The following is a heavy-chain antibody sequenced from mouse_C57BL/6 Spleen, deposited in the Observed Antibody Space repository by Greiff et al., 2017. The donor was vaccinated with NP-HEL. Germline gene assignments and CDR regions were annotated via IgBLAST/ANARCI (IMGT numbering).Heavy chain of an antibody. J-gene: IGHJ2*01. Sequence: QVQLQQPGAELVKPGASVKLSCKASGYTFTSYWMHWVKQRPGQGLEWIGMIHPNSGSTNYNEKFKSKATLTVDKSSSTAYMQLSSLTSEDSAVYYCARELYDYGDFDYWGQGTTLTVSS. V-gene: IGHV1-64*01. CDR3: ARELYDYGDFDY. CDR1: GYTFTSYW. D-gene: IGHD2-4*01. CDR2: IHPNSGST.